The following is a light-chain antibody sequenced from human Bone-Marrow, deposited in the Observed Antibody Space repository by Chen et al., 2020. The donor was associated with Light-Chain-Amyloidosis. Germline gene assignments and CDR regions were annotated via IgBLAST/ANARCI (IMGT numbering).Light chain of an antibody. CDR1: QSISSTY. CDR3: QQYSTSPLT. Sequence: ELVLTQSPGTLSLSPGDRATLSCRTSQSISSTYLAWYQQKPGQAPRLLIYGVSSRATGIADRFSGSGSGTDFTLTISRLEPEDFAVYYCQQYSTSPLTFGGGTKVEIK. J-gene: IGKJ4*01. CDR2: GVS. V-gene: IGKV3-20*01.